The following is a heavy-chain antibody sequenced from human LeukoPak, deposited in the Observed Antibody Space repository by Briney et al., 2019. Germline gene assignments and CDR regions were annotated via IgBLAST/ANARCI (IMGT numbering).Heavy chain of an antibody. Sequence: GGSLRLSCAASGFTFSDYYMSWIRQAPGKGLEWVSYISSSGSTIYYADSVKGRFTISRDNAKNSLYLQMNSLRAEDTAVYYCARDRDDFWSGYYIDYWGQGTLVTASS. V-gene: IGHV3-11*01. CDR2: ISSSGSTI. CDR1: GFTFSDYY. J-gene: IGHJ4*02. CDR3: ARDRDDFWSGYYIDY. D-gene: IGHD3-3*01.